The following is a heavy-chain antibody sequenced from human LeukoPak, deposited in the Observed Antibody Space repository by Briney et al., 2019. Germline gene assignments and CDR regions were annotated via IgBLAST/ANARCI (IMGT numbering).Heavy chain of an antibody. CDR1: GFTFSSYE. CDR3: ARDDSGYGFFDY. D-gene: IGHD5-12*01. V-gene: IGHV3-7*01. J-gene: IGHJ4*02. Sequence: GGSLRLSCAASGFTFSSYEMNGVRQAPGKGLEWVANIKQDGSEKYYVDSVKGRFTISRDNAKNSLYLQMNSLRAEDTAVYYCARDDSGYGFFDYWGQGTLVTVSS. CDR2: IKQDGSEK.